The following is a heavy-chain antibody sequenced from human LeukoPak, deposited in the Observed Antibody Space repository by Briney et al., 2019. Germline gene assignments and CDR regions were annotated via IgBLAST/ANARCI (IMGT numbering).Heavy chain of an antibody. CDR2: INQDGSEK. J-gene: IGHJ6*02. CDR3: ARVSSMIVVVITIVHYGMDV. V-gene: IGHV3-7*01. CDR1: GFTFSSYW. D-gene: IGHD3-22*01. Sequence: PGGSLRLSCAASGFTFSSYWMSWVRQAPGKGLEWVANINQDGSEKYYVDSVKGRFTISRDNAKNSLYLQMNSLRAEDTAVYYCARVSSMIVVVITIVHYGMDVWGQGTTVTVSS.